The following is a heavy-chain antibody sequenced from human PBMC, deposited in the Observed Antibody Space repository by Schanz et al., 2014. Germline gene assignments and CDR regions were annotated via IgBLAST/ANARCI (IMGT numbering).Heavy chain of an antibody. V-gene: IGHV3-48*01. CDR2: IPWNGAAI. J-gene: IGHJ4*02. CDR1: GFTFSSYA. Sequence: VPLVESGGGLVQPGGSLRLSCAASGFTFSSYAMHWVRQAPGKGLEWVSNIPWNGAAIGYAGSVRGRFTISRDNAKNSLFLQMNSLRAEDTAVYYCARDHTTESYYSAGPPIDYWGQGTLLTVSS. D-gene: IGHD1-26*01. CDR3: ARDHTTESYYSAGPPIDY.